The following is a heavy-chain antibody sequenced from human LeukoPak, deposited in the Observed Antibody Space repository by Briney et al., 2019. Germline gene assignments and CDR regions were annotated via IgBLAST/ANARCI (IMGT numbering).Heavy chain of an antibody. D-gene: IGHD3-16*02. Sequence: ASVKVSCKASGYTFTSYDINWVRQATGQGLEWMGWMNPNSGNTGYAQKFQGRVTMTRNTSISTAYMELSSPRSEDTAVYYCARSYDYVWGSYRHDFDYWGQGTLVTVSS. CDR1: GYTFTSYD. V-gene: IGHV1-8*01. CDR3: ARSYDYVWGSYRHDFDY. CDR2: MNPNSGNT. J-gene: IGHJ4*02.